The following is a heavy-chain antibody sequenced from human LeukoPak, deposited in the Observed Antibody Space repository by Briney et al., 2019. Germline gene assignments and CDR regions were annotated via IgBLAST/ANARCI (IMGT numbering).Heavy chain of an antibody. Sequence: GGSLRLSCVASGFTFSSYSMNWVRQAPGKGLEWVSSISRSSSYINYADSLKGRFTISRDNAKNSVYLQMNSLRAEDTAVYHCAKRRGLELLYYYYMDVWGKGTTVTVSS. CDR2: ISRSSSYI. CDR1: GFTFSSYS. CDR3: AKRRGLELLYYYYMDV. D-gene: IGHD1-7*01. J-gene: IGHJ6*03. V-gene: IGHV3-21*04.